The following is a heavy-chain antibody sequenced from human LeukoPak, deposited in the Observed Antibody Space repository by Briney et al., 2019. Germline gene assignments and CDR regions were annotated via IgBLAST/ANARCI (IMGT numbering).Heavy chain of an antibody. D-gene: IGHD2-2*01. V-gene: IGHV3-23*01. CDR3: AKDRGVVVPAAPCY. Sequence: GGSLRLSCAGSGFTFSSYAMSWVRQAPGKGLEWVSAISGSGGSTYYADSVKGRFTISRDNSKNTLYLQMNSLRAEDTAVYYCAKDRGVVVPAAPCYWGQGTLVTVSS. CDR2: ISGSGGST. CDR1: GFTFSSYA. J-gene: IGHJ4*02.